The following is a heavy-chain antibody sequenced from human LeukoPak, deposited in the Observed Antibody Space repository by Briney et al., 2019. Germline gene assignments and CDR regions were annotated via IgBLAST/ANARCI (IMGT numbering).Heavy chain of an antibody. D-gene: IGHD1-20*01. CDR2: ISSSSRTI. CDR3: ARDVISRQMITLGLGF. J-gene: IGHJ4*02. Sequence: SGGSLRLSCAAPGFTFSSFSMNWVRQAPGKGLEWISYISSSSRTIYYADSVKGRFTISRDTSNKTAYLEMNSLRVDDTAVYYCARDVISRQMITLGLGFWGQGTLATVSS. CDR1: GFTFSSFS. V-gene: IGHV3-48*01.